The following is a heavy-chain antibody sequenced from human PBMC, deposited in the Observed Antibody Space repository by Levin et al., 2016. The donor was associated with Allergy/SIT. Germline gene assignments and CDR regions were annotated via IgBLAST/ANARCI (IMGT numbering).Heavy chain of an antibody. D-gene: IGHD3-3*01. CDR3: ARSYTLRFFYMDV. J-gene: IGHJ6*03. V-gene: IGHV4-59*01. Sequence: SETLSLTCTVSGGSISSYYWSWIRQPPGKGLEWIGYIYYSGSTNYNPSLKSRVTISVDTSKNQFSLKLSSVTAVDTAVYYCARSYTLRFFYMDVWGKGTTVTVSS. CDR2: IYYSGST. CDR1: GGSISSYY.